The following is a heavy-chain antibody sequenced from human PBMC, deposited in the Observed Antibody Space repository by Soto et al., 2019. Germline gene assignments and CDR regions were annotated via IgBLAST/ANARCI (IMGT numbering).Heavy chain of an antibody. V-gene: IGHV4-34*01. D-gene: IGHD6-13*01. J-gene: IGHJ4*02. CDR3: ARGRKTAAGTLYFDY. Sequence: QVQLQQWGAGLLKPSETLSLTCAVYGGSFSGYYWSWIRQPPGKGLEWIGEINHSGSTNYNPSLKSRVTISVDTSKNQFSLKLSSVTAADTAVYYSARGRKTAAGTLYFDYWGQGTLVTVSS. CDR1: GGSFSGYY. CDR2: INHSGST.